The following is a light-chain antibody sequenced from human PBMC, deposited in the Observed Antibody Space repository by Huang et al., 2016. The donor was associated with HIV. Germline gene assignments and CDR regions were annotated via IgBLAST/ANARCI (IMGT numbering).Light chain of an antibody. CDR2: AAS. V-gene: IGKV1-8*01. J-gene: IGKJ1*01. CDR3: QQYYSYRT. CDR1: QDINNF. Sequence: AIRMTQSPSSLSASTGDRVNITCRASQDINNFLAWYQQKPGKAPNLLIYAASILETGVPSRFSGSGSGTEFKLSISCLQSEDFATYYCQQYYSYRTFGQGTQVEIK.